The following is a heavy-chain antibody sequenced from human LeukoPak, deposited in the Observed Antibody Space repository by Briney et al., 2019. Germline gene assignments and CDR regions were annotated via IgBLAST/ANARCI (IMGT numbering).Heavy chain of an antibody. CDR2: ISSTSSYI. D-gene: IGHD2-2*03. Sequence: GGSLRLSCAASGFTFSSYAMSWVRQAPGKGLEWVSSISSTSSYIYYADSVKGRFTISRGNAKNSLYLQMNSLRAEDTAVYYCARDGFPFDPWGQGTLVTVSS. CDR1: GFTFSSYA. V-gene: IGHV3-21*01. CDR3: ARDGFPFDP. J-gene: IGHJ5*02.